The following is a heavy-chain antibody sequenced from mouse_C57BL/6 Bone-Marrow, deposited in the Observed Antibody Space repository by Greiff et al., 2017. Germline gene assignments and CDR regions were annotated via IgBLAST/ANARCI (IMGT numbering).Heavy chain of an antibody. J-gene: IGHJ1*03. D-gene: IGHD2-3*01. CDR1: GYTFTSYW. CDR3: ARGGWLLRYFDV. V-gene: IGHV1-72*01. Sequence: QVQLQQSGAELMKPGASVKLSCKATGYTFTSYWMHWVKQRPGQGLEWIGRIDPNSGSTKYNEKFKSKATLTVDKPSSTAYMQLSRLTSEDSAVYYGARGGWLLRYFDVWGTGTTVTVSS. CDR2: IDPNSGST.